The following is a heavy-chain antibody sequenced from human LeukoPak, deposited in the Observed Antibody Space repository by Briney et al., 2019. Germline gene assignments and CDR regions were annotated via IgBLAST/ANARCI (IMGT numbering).Heavy chain of an antibody. CDR2: ISWNSGSI. CDR1: GFTFDDYA. V-gene: IGHV3-9*01. Sequence: GGSLRLSCAASGFTFDDYAMHWVRQAPGKGLEWVSGISWNSGSIGYADSVKGRFTISRDNAKNSLYLQMNSLRAEDTAVYYCARDLGGYHFDYWGQGTLVTVSS. D-gene: IGHD3-22*01. CDR3: ARDLGGYHFDY. J-gene: IGHJ4*02.